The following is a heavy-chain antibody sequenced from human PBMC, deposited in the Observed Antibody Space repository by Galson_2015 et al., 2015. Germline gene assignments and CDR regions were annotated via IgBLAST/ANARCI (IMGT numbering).Heavy chain of an antibody. CDR2: IWYDGSNK. J-gene: IGHJ4*02. CDR3: AKARGYDPSDY. D-gene: IGHD5-12*01. Sequence: VAVIWYDGSNKYYADSVKGRFTISRDNSKNTLYLQMNSLRAEDTAVYYCAKARGYDPSDYWGLGTLVTVSS. V-gene: IGHV3-33*06.